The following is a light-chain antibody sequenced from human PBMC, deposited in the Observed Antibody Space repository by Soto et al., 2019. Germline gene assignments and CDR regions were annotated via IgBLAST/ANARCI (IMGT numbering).Light chain of an antibody. J-gene: IGKJ1*01. CDR2: AAS. Sequence: EIVLTQSPDTLSVSPGERATLSCRASETVRSNLARYQQKPGQAPRLLIYAASTGATGIPARFIGNGSGTEFTLTISSLQSEDFAVYYCQQYNNWWTFGQGTKVDIK. CDR3: QQYNNWWT. V-gene: IGKV3D-15*01. CDR1: ETVRSN.